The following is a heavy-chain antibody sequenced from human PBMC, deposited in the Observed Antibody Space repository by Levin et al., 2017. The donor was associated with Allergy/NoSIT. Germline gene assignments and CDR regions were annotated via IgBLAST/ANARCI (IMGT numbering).Heavy chain of an antibody. V-gene: IGHV4-39*01. J-gene: IGHJ4*02. CDR2: IYYTGIT. CDR1: GDSINNRRYH. CDR3: AVYQSSAVFY. D-gene: IGHD2-2*01. Sequence: SETLSLTCTVSGDSINNRRYHGGWIRQPPGRGLEWVGTIYYTGITYYNLSLKSRITISVDTSKNQFSLKLTSVTAADTAVYYCAVYQSSAVFYWGQGALVTISS.